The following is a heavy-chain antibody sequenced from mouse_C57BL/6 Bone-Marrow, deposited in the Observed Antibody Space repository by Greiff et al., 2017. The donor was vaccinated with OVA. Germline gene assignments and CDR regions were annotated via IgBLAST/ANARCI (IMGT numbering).Heavy chain of an antibody. CDR1: GFTFSSYG. J-gene: IGHJ2*01. V-gene: IGHV5-6*01. CDR3: ARQDY. Sequence: EVKGMESVGDLVKPGGSLKLSCAASGFTFSSYGMSWVRQTPDKRLEWVATISSGGSYTYYPDSVNGRFTISRDNAKNTLYLQMSSLKSEDTAMYYCARQDYWGQGTTLTVSS. CDR2: ISSGGSYT.